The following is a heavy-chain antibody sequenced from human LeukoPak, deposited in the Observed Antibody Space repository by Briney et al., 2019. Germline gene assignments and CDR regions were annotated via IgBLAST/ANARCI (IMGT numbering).Heavy chain of an antibody. J-gene: IGHJ4*02. CDR2: IIPIFGTA. V-gene: IGHV1-69*05. CDR3: ARAEFVDTARHAYYFDY. D-gene: IGHD5-18*01. Sequence: ASVKVSCKASGGTFSSYAISWVRQAPGQGLEWMGGIIPIFGTANYVQKFQGRVTITTDESTSTAYMELSSLRSEDTAVYYCARAEFVDTARHAYYFDYWGQGTLVTVSS. CDR1: GGTFSSYA.